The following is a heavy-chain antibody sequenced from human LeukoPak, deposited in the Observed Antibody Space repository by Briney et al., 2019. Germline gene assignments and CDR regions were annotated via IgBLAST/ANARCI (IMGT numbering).Heavy chain of an antibody. J-gene: IGHJ5*02. CDR1: GGSISSYY. V-gene: IGHV4-59*08. CDR2: IYYSGST. CDR3: ARKVGGWFDP. Sequence: PETLSLTCTVSGGSISSYYWSWIRQPPGKGLEWIGYIYYSGSTNYNPSLKSRVTISVDTSKNQFSLKLSSVTAADTAVYYCARKVGGWFDPWGQGTLVTVSS. D-gene: IGHD3-10*01.